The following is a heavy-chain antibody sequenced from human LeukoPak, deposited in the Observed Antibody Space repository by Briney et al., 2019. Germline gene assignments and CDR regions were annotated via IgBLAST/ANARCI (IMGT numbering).Heavy chain of an antibody. V-gene: IGHV3-23*01. CDR1: GFTFRSYA. D-gene: IGHD5-12*01. J-gene: IGHJ4*02. CDR3: AKGLGYRSYYFDY. CDR2: ISDSGGST. Sequence: GGSPRLSCAVSGFTFRSYAMSWVRQAPGKGLEWVSDISDSGGSTYYADSVKGRFTISRDNSKNTLYLQMNSLRAEDTAVYYCAKGLGYRSYYFDYWGQGTLVTVSS.